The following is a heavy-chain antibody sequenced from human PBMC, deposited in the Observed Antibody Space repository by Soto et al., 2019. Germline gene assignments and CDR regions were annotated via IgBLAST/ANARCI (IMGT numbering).Heavy chain of an antibody. CDR3: AHTLTPDCGDYSFFFDY. CDR1: GFSLSTSGVG. Sequence: ITLRESGPTLVKPTQTLTLTCTFSGFSLSTSGVGVGWIRQPPGKALEWLALIYWDDDKRYSPSLKSRLTITKDTSKNQMVLTLTNMDPVDTATYYCAHTLTPDCGDYSFFFDYWGQGTLVSVSS. D-gene: IGHD4-17*01. J-gene: IGHJ4*02. CDR2: IYWDDDK. V-gene: IGHV2-5*02.